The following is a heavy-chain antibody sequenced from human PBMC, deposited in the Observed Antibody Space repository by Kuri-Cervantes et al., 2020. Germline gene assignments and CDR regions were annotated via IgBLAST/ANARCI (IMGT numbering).Heavy chain of an antibody. J-gene: IGHJ4*02. CDR2: INPNSGGT. Sequence: ASVNVSCKASGYTFTDYYIHCVRQAPGQGLEWMGWINPNSGGTNYAQKFQGRVTMTRDTSISTAYMELSRLRSDDTAVYYCASRPTRGNCSSTSCQGDYWGQGTLVTVSS. V-gene: IGHV1-2*02. CDR3: ASRPTRGNCSSTSCQGDY. D-gene: IGHD2-2*01. CDR1: GYTFTDYY.